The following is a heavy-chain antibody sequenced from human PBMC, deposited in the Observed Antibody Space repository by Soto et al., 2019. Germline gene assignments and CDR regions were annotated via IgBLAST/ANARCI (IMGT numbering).Heavy chain of an antibody. CDR2: IYYSGGT. J-gene: IGHJ1*01. CDR1: SGTISISY. CDR3: ARSHGDMAGNAEYFRH. Sequence: SWSLSITSTASSGTISISYGTWTRKKPGKGLEWIGYIYYSGGTNYNPSLKSRVTISVDTSKNQFSLKLSSVTAADTAVYYCARSHGDMAGNAEYFRHCGQGTLVNVSS. D-gene: IGHD2-21*01. V-gene: IGHV4-59*01.